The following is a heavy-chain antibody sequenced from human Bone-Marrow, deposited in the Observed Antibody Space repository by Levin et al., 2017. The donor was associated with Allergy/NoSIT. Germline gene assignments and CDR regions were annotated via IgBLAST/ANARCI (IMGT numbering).Heavy chain of an antibody. CDR3: ARAKYYYGSGRPFDP. CDR2: INHSGST. Sequence: SCAVYGGSFSGYYWSWIRQPPGKGLEWIGEINHSGSTNYNPSLKSRVTISVDTSKNQFSLKLSSVTAADTAVYYCARAKYYYGSGRPFDPWGQGTLVTVSS. D-gene: IGHD3-10*01. J-gene: IGHJ5*02. CDR1: GGSFSGYY. V-gene: IGHV4-34*01.